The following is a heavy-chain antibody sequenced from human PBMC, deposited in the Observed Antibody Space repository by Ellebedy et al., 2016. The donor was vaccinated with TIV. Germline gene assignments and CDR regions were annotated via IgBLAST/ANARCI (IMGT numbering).Heavy chain of an antibody. CDR3: ARPPVPANFDAFDV. V-gene: IGHV4-39*01. D-gene: IGHD1-1*01. CDR2: VYYSGST. J-gene: IGHJ3*01. Sequence: SETLSLTCTVFGGSISRSGYYWGWIRQPPGKGLEWIGSVYYSGSTNYNPSLKSRVTISADTSKNQFSLKLNSVTAAVTAVYYCARPPVPANFDAFDVWGQGTMVTVSS. CDR1: GGSISRSGYY.